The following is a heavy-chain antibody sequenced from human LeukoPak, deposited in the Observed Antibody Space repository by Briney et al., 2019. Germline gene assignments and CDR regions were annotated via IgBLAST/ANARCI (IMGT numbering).Heavy chain of an antibody. J-gene: IGHJ3*02. Sequence: GGSLRLSCAASGFTFSSYSMNWVRQAPGKGLEWVSYISSSSSTIYYADSAKGRFTISRDNPKSTLYLQMNSLRAEDTAVYYCVRVVTVSNTDPAFDIWGQGTLVTVSS. CDR3: VRVVTVSNTDPAFDI. V-gene: IGHV3-48*04. D-gene: IGHD2-21*02. CDR1: GFTFSSYS. CDR2: ISSSSSTI.